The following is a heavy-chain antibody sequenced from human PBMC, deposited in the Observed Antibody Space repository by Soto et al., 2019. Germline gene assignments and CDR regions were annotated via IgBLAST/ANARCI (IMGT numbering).Heavy chain of an antibody. D-gene: IGHD2-2*03. V-gene: IGHV1-69*13. CDR1: GGTFSSYA. Sequence: ASVKVSCKASGGTFSSYAISWVRQAPGQGLEWMGGIIPIFGTANYAQKFQGRVTITADESTSTAYMELSSLRSEDTAVYYCASGYCSSTSCYWFDPWGQGTLVTVSS. CDR3: ASGYCSSTSCYWFDP. CDR2: IIPIFGTA. J-gene: IGHJ5*02.